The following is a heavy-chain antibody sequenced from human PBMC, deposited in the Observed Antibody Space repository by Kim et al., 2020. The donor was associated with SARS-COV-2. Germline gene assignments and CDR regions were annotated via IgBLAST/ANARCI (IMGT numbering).Heavy chain of an antibody. CDR3: ARAPSGYQRGNFDY. J-gene: IGHJ4*02. CDR2: INHSGST. D-gene: IGHD3-22*01. CDR1: GGSFSGYY. V-gene: IGHV4-34*01. Sequence: SETLSLTCAVYGGSFSGYYWSWIRQPPGKGLEWIGEINHSGSTNYNPSLKSRVTISVDTSKNQLSLKLSSVTAADTTVYYCARAPSGYQRGNFDYWGQGTLVTVSS.